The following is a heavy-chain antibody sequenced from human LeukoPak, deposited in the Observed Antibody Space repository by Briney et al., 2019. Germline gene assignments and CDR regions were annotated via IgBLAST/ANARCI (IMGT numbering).Heavy chain of an antibody. J-gene: IGHJ4*02. CDR1: GYTFTGYY. CDR3: ARGDSSPYYYFDY. CDR2: INPNSGDT. Sequence: ASVKVSCKASGYTFTGYYLHWVRQAPGQGLEWMGWINPNSGDTNYAQKFQGRVTMTRDTSISTAYMELSRLRSDDTAVFYCARGDSSPYYYFDYWGRGNVAPVSS. V-gene: IGHV1-2*02. D-gene: IGHD3-22*01.